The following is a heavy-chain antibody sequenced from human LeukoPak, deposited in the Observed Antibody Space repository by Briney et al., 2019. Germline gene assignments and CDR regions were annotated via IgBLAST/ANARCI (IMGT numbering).Heavy chain of an antibody. CDR2: INDDGTFT. Sequence: GGSLRLSCAASGFTFSNYWMHWVRQVPGKGLVWVSRINDDGTFTTYADSVKGRFTISRDNAKNTLCLQMNSLRAEDTAVYYCANSDSGYSSSWYGPYYYYYMDVWGKGTTVTVSS. D-gene: IGHD6-13*01. V-gene: IGHV3-74*01. CDR3: ANSDSGYSSSWYGPYYYYYMDV. J-gene: IGHJ6*03. CDR1: GFTFSNYW.